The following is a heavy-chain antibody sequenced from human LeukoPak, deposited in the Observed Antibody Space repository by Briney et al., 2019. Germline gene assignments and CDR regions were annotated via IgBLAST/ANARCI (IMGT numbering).Heavy chain of an antibody. CDR3: ARRAGEYSHPYDY. D-gene: IGHD2-15*01. Sequence: GGSLRLSCTASGFTFGDYAMSWVRQAPGKGLEWVSFIYSGGNTHYSDSEKGRFTISRDNSKNTLYLQMNSLRAEDTAIYYCARRAGEYSHPYDYWGQGTLVTVSS. CDR1: GFTFGDYA. J-gene: IGHJ4*02. CDR2: IYSGGNT. V-gene: IGHV3-53*01.